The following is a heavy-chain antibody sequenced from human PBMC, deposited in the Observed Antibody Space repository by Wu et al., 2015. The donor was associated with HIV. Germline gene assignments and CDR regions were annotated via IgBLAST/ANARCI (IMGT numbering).Heavy chain of an antibody. D-gene: IGHD3-10*01. CDR2: IYYSGST. V-gene: IGHV4-59*01. CDR3: AREELRGYYGMDV. J-gene: IGHJ6*02. CDR1: GGSISSYY. Sequence: QVQLQESGPGLVKPSETLSLTCTVSGGSISSYYWSWIRQPPGKGLEWIGYIYYSGSTNYNPSLKSRVTISVDTSKNQFSLKLSSVTAADTAVYYCAREELRGYYGMDVWGQGTTVTVSS.